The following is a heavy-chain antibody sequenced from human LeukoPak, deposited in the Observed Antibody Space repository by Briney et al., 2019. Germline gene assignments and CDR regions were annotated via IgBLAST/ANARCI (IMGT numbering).Heavy chain of an antibody. CDR2: IDNDGSDT. V-gene: IGHV3-74*01. J-gene: IGHJ5*02. CDR3: VRDRPHNWFDP. CDR1: GFTFTSHW. Sequence: GGSLRLSCAASGFTFTSHWMHWVLQAPGKGLLWVSRIDNDGSDTTYADSVRGRFTISRDNAKNTLYLQMDSLRAEDTAVYYCVRDRPHNWFDPWGQGTLVTVSS. D-gene: IGHD6-6*01.